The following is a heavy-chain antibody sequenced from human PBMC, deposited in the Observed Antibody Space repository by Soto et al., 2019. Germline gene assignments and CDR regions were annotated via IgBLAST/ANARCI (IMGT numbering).Heavy chain of an antibody. CDR2: ISAYNGNT. D-gene: IGHD3-22*01. V-gene: IGHV1-18*04. Sequence: ASVKVSCKASGYTFTSYGISWVRQAPGQGLEWMGWISAYNGNTNYAQKLQGRVTMTTDTSTSTAYMELRSLRSDDTAVHYCARDDATYYYDSSGYYYGSGLYYYYGMDVWGQGTTVTVSS. CDR3: ARDDATYYYDSSGYYYGSGLYYYYGMDV. CDR1: GYTFTSYG. J-gene: IGHJ6*02.